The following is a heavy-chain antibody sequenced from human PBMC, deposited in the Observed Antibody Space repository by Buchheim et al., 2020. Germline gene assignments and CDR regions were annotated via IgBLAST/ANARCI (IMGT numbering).Heavy chain of an antibody. J-gene: IGHJ6*02. Sequence: EVQLVESGGGLVQPGGSLRLSCAASGFTVSSNYMSWVRQAPGKGLEWVSVIYSGGSTYYADSVKGRFTIYRDNSKNTLYLQMNSLRAEDTAVYYCARDLGVVVPAAMFEVYYYGMDVWGQGTT. CDR3: ARDLGVVVPAAMFEVYYYGMDV. D-gene: IGHD2-2*01. CDR1: GFTVSSNY. CDR2: IYSGGST. V-gene: IGHV3-66*02.